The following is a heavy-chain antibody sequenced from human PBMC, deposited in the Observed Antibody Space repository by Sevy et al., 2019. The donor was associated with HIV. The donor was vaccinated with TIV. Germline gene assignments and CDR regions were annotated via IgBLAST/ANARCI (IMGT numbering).Heavy chain of an antibody. Sequence: SETLSLTCTVSGGSISSYYWRWIRQPPGKGLEWIAYMYYSGITNYSPSLKSRLTISIDTSKNNFSLKLRSVTAADTAVYYCARMNYSASAPGSWFDPWGQGTLVTVSS. V-gene: IGHV4-59*01. J-gene: IGHJ5*02. D-gene: IGHD1-26*01. CDR3: ARMNYSASAPGSWFDP. CDR2: MYYSGIT. CDR1: GGSISSYY.